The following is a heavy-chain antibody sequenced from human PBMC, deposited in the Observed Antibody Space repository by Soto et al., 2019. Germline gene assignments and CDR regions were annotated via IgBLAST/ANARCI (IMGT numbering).Heavy chain of an antibody. CDR3: AKVAIGTTFYNWLDP. J-gene: IGHJ5*02. V-gene: IGHV3-7*01. CDR1: GFIFSNYW. Sequence: EAQLVESGGDLVQPGGSLRLSCAASGFIFSNYWMTWVRQAPGKGLEYVANIKQDGSEKYYVDSVKGRLTISRDNAKNSLYLQMNSLRAEDTAIYYCAKVAIGTTFYNWLDPWSQGTLVTVSS. CDR2: IKQDGSEK. D-gene: IGHD1-26*01.